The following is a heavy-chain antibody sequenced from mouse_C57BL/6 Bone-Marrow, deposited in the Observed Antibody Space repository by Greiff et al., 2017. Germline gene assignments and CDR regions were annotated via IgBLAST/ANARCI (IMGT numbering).Heavy chain of an antibody. CDR1: GFSLTSYA. V-gene: IGHV2-9-1*01. Sequence: VQLVESGPGLVAPSQSLSITCTVSGFSLTSYAISWVRQPPGKGLEWLGVIWTGGGTNYNSALKSRLSISKDNSKSQVFLKMNSLQTDDTARYYCARNSDLDYYGSSLYFDVWGTGTTVTVSS. D-gene: IGHD1-1*01. CDR3: ARNSDLDYYGSSLYFDV. CDR2: IWTGGGT. J-gene: IGHJ1*03.